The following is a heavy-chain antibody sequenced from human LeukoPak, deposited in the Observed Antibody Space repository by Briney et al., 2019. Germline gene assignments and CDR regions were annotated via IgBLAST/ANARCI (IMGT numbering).Heavy chain of an antibody. CDR2: ISTSGTSM. V-gene: IGHV3-48*03. CDR1: GFTFSSYE. CDR3: ARGAYRSSWYLDS. Sequence: GGSLRLSCAASGFTFSSYEMNWVRQAPGMGLEWVSYISTSGTSMFYADSVKGRFTISRDNAGKSLFLQMNSLRAEDTAVYFCARGAYRSSWYLDSWGQGTLVTVSS. J-gene: IGHJ4*02. D-gene: IGHD6-13*01.